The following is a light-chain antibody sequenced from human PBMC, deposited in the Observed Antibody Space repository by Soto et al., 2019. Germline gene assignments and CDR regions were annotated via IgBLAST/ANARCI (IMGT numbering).Light chain of an antibody. CDR2: DDS. V-gene: IGLV3-21*02. J-gene: IGLJ1*01. CDR1: NIGGKS. CDR3: HVWDSSSEHYV. Sequence: SYARTQPPSVSVAPGQTARITCGGNNIGGKSVHWYQQKPGHSPVLVVYDDSDRPSGIPDRFSGSNSGDTATLTIRRVEAGDEADYYCHVWDSSSEHYVFGTRTMVTGL.